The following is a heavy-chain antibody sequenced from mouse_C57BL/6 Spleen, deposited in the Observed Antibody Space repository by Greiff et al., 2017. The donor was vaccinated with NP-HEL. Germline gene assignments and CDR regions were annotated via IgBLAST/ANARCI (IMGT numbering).Heavy chain of an antibody. Sequence: QVQLQQSGAELVRPGTSVKVSCKASGYAFTNYLIEWVKQRPGQGLEWIGVINPGSGGTNYNEKFKGKATLTADKSSITAYMQLSGLTSEDSAVYFCARRGDYDADFDYWGQGTTLTVSS. CDR2: INPGSGGT. J-gene: IGHJ2*01. CDR3: ARRGDYDADFDY. D-gene: IGHD2-4*01. CDR1: GYAFTNYL. V-gene: IGHV1-54*01.